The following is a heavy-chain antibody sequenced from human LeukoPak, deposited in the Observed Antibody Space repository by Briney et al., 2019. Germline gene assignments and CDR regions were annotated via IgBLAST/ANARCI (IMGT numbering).Heavy chain of an antibody. CDR2: INQDGSEK. Sequence: GGSLRLSCAASGVTFSSYWMRWVRQAPGKWLEWVATINQDGSEKYYVDSVKGRFTISRDNAKNSLYLQMNSLRAEDTAVYYCARDWKHAFGMWGQGTMVTVSS. D-gene: IGHD1-1*01. CDR1: GVTFSSYW. CDR3: ARDWKHAFGM. J-gene: IGHJ3*02. V-gene: IGHV3-7*01.